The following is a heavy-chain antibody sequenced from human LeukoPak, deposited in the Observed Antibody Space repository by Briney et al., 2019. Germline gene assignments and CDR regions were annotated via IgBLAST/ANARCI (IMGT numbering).Heavy chain of an antibody. CDR2: IIPIFGTA. V-gene: IGHV1-69*06. J-gene: IGHJ5*02. D-gene: IGHD6-13*01. Sequence: SVKVSCKASGGTFSSYAISWVRQAPGQGLEWMGGIIPIFGTANYAQKFQGRVTITADKSTSTAYMELSSLRSEDTAVYYCARSGYSSSWYSRNWFDPWGQGTLVTVSS. CDR3: ARSGYSSSWYSRNWFDP. CDR1: GGTFSSYA.